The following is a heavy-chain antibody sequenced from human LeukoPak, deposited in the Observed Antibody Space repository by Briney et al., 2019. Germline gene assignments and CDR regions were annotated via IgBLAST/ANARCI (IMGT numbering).Heavy chain of an antibody. CDR1: GFTFSDYY. CDR3: AKSPTQYYGSGSYDYFDY. D-gene: IGHD3-10*01. V-gene: IGHV3-11*01. Sequence: TPGGSLRLSCAASGFTFSDYYMSWIRQAPGKGLEWVSYISSSGSTIYYADSVKGRFTISRDNSKNTLYLQMNSLRAEDTAVYYCAKSPTQYYGSGSYDYFDYWGQGTLVTVSS. J-gene: IGHJ4*02. CDR2: ISSSGSTI.